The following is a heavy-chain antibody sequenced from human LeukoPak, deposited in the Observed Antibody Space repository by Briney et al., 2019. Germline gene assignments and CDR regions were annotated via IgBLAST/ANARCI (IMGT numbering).Heavy chain of an antibody. CDR3: ARPLGSSWYSNAFDI. CDR1: GFTLSTYG. J-gene: IGHJ3*02. V-gene: IGHV3-30*02. CDR2: IRYDESKK. Sequence: PGGSLRLSCAASGFTLSTYGMHWVRQVPGKGLDWETFIRYDESKKYYGDSVKGRFTISRDNSKNTLYLQMNSLRAEDTAVYYCARPLGSSWYSNAFDIWGQGTMVTVSS. D-gene: IGHD6-13*01.